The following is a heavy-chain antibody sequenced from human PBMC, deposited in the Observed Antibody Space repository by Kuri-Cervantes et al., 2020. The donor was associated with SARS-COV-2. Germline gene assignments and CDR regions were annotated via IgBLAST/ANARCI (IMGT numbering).Heavy chain of an antibody. CDR2: INHSGST. J-gene: IGHJ6*02. V-gene: IGHV4-34*01. CDR3: ARVPTQYDSSGYYAWYYYYGMDV. CDR1: GGSFSGYY. D-gene: IGHD3-22*01. Sequence: SETLFLTCAVYGGSFSGYYWSWIRQPPGKGLEWFGEINHSGSTNYNPSLKSRVTISVDTSKNQFSLKLSSVTAADTAVYYCARVPTQYDSSGYYAWYYYYGMDVWGQGTTVTVSS.